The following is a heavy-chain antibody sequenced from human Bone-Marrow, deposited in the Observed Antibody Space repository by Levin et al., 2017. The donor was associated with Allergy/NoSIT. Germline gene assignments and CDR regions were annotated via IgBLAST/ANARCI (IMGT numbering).Heavy chain of an antibody. CDR3: ARASSGTLCDY. Sequence: ASVKVSCAASGFTFSSHRMNWVRQAPGKGLEWVSYISIGGDNIYYADSVKGRFTISRDNAQNSLYLQMSSLRDEDTAVYYCARASSGTLCDYWGQGTLVTVSS. V-gene: IGHV3-48*02. J-gene: IGHJ4*02. CDR2: ISIGGDNI. CDR1: GFTFSSHR. D-gene: IGHD6-19*01.